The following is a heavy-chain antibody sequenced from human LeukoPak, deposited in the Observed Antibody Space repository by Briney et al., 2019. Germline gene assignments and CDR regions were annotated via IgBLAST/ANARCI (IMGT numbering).Heavy chain of an antibody. Sequence: PGGSLRLSCAPSGFTFSSFWMSWVRQAPGKGLEWVANINQDGSEKYYVDSVKGRFTISRDNAKNSLYLQMNSLRAEDTAVYYCAIITGTTSSWFDPWGQGTLVTVSS. CDR3: AIITGTTSSWFDP. J-gene: IGHJ5*02. D-gene: IGHD1-7*01. CDR2: INQDGSEK. V-gene: IGHV3-7*03. CDR1: GFTFSSFW.